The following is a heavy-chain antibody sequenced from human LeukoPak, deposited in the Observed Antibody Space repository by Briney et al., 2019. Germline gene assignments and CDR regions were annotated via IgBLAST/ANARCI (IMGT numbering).Heavy chain of an antibody. CDR2: INPNSGGT. CDR1: GYTFTGYY. D-gene: IGHD5-12*01. Sequence: ASVKVSCKASGYTFTGYYMHWVRQAPGQGLEWMGRINPNSGGTNYAQKFQGRVTMTRDTSISTACMELSRLRSDDTAVYYCARVATTRGYYYYYMDVWGKGTTVTVSS. J-gene: IGHJ6*03. CDR3: ARVATTRGYYYYYMDV. V-gene: IGHV1-2*06.